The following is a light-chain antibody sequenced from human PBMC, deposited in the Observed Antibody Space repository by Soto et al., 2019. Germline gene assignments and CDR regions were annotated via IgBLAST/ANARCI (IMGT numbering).Light chain of an antibody. J-gene: IGLJ1*01. V-gene: IGLV2-14*01. CDR1: SSDVGGYNY. CDR2: DVS. Sequence: CARPRAAYVSGSAGQSSTLSYPGTSSDVGGYNYVSWYQQHPGKAPKLMIYDVSNRPSGVSNRFSGSKSGNTASLTISGLQAEDGADYYCSSYTRSSTLDVFGTGTKVTVL. CDR3: SSYTRSSTLDV.